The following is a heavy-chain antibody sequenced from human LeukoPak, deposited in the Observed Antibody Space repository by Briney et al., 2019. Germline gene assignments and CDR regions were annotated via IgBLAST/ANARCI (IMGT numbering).Heavy chain of an antibody. J-gene: IGHJ4*02. CDR2: ISGSGGST. CDR1: GFTFSTYW. V-gene: IGHV3-23*01. Sequence: GGSLRLSCAASGFTFSTYWMSWVRQAPGKGLEWVSAISGSGGSTYYADSVKGRFTISRDNSKNTLYLQMNSLRAEDTAVYYCAKKYSYGVTDCVDYWGQGTLVTVSS. D-gene: IGHD5-18*01. CDR3: AKKYSYGVTDCVDY.